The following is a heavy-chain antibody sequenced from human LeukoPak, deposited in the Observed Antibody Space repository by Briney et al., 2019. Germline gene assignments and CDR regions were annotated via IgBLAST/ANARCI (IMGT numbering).Heavy chain of an antibody. CDR2: IIPIFGTA. Sequence: ASVKVSCKASGGSFSSYAISWVRQAPGQGLEWMGGIIPIFGTANYAQKFQGRVTITADKSTSTAYMELSSLRSEDTAVYYCARVAICGGDCYFVTDWFDSWGQGTLVTVSS. CDR1: GGSFSSYA. D-gene: IGHD2-21*02. V-gene: IGHV1-69*06. CDR3: ARVAICGGDCYFVTDWFDS. J-gene: IGHJ5*01.